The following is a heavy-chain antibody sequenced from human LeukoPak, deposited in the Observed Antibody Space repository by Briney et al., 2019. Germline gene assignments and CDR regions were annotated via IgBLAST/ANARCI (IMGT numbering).Heavy chain of an antibody. V-gene: IGHV1-2*02. CDR3: ATKLAIPQWYFDL. CDR2: IDPKSGGT. J-gene: IGHJ2*01. Sequence: GASVKVSCKASGYIFTAYNIHWVRQAPGQGLEWMGWIDPKSGGTKYAQQFQGRVSMTSDTSMSTAYMEFSSLRPDDTAVYYCATKLAIPQWYFDLWGRGTQVTVSS. CDR1: GYIFTAYN. D-gene: IGHD1-1*01.